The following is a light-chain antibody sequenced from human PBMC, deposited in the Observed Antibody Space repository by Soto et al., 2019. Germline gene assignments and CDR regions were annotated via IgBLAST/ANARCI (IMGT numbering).Light chain of an antibody. CDR2: DVS. V-gene: IGLV2-14*01. CDR3: SSYTSGSTPPWV. Sequence: QSALTQPASVSGYPGQSITISCTGTSSDVGGYNYVSWYQQHPGKAPKLMIYDVSNRPSGVSNRFSGSKSGNTASLTISGLQAEDEADYYCSSYTSGSTPPWVFGTGTKLTFL. CDR1: SSDVGGYNY. J-gene: IGLJ1*01.